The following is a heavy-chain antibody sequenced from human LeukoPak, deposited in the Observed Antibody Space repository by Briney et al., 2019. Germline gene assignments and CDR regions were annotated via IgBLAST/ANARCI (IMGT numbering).Heavy chain of an antibody. D-gene: IGHD3-22*01. J-gene: IGHJ4*02. CDR2: IYYSGST. V-gene: IGHV4-39*01. CDR1: GGSISSSSYY. CDR3: ARQQYYYDSSGYSFPYYFDY. Sequence: SETLSLTCTVSGGSISSSSYYWGWIRQPPGKGLEWIGSIYYSGSTYYNSSLKSRVTISVDTSKNQFSLKLTSVTAADTAVYYCARQQYYYDSSGYSFPYYFDYWGQGTLVTVSS.